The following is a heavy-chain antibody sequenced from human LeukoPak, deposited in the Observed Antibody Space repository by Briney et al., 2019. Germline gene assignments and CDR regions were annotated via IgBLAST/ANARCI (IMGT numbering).Heavy chain of an antibody. CDR1: GGSFSGYY. CDR2: INHSGRT. V-gene: IGHV4-34*01. J-gene: IGHJ3*02. CDR3: ARDTYYYGSSGYQGAFDI. D-gene: IGHD3-22*01. Sequence: PSETLSLTCAVYGGSFSGYYWSWVRQPPGKGLEWIGEINHSGRTNYNPSLKSRVTISVDTSKNQFSLKLSSVTAADTAVYYCARDTYYYGSSGYQGAFDIWGQGTMVTVSS.